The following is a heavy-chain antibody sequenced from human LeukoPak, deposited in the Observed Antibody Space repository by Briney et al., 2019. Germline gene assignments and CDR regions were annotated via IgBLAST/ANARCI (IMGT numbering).Heavy chain of an antibody. CDR3: AKSPHPTVVTATLPVNFFDS. D-gene: IGHD4-23*01. CDR2: INPSGGST. CDR1: GYTFTSYY. Sequence: ASVKVSCKASGYTFTSYYMHWVRQAPGQGLEWMGIINPSGGSTSYAQKFQGRVTMTRDTSTSTAYMELSSLTSEDTAVYYCAKSPHPTVVTATLPVNFFDSWGQGSLVTVSS. V-gene: IGHV1-46*01. J-gene: IGHJ5*01.